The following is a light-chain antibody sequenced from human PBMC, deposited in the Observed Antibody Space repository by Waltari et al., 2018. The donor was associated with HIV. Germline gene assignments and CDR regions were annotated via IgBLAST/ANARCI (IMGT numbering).Light chain of an antibody. CDR1: SGPVTSGHH. CDR3: LLSYAGSRPVV. V-gene: IGLV7-46*01. Sequence: QAVVTQEPSLTVSPGGTVHLTCGSSSGPVTSGHHPYWFQQKPGQAPRTLIYDTTYKHSWTPARFSGSLLGGKAALTLSGAQPEDEADYYCLLSYAGSRPVVFGGGTKLTVV. J-gene: IGLJ2*01. CDR2: DTT.